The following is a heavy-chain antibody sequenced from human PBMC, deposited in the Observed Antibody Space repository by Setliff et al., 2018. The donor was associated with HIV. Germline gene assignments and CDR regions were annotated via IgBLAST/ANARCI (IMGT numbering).Heavy chain of an antibody. CDR3: AKGFDYGEYYSFDS. J-gene: IGHJ4*02. CDR2: IWFDGSDK. CDR1: GFIFNAYA. D-gene: IGHD4-17*01. Sequence: RGSLRLSCAASGFIFNAYAMHWVRQSPGKGLEWVAVIWFDGSDKYYADSVKGRFTISRDNSRNTLYLQMNSLRAEDTAVYYCAKGFDYGEYYSFDSWGQGTLVTVSS. V-gene: IGHV3-33*06.